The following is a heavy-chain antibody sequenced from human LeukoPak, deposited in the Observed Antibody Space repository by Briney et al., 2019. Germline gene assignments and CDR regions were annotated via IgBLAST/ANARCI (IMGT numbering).Heavy chain of an antibody. D-gene: IGHD1-7*01. Sequence: SETLSLTCSVSGVSIINFYWSWIRQPPGKGLESIGFMSNSGDTTYNPSLKSRVTISIDTSNSQVSLNLNSVTAADAAVYYCASGGTTNNWFVPWGRGALVTVSS. J-gene: IGHJ5*01. CDR1: GVSIINFY. V-gene: IGHV4-59*01. CDR3: ASGGTTNNWFVP. CDR2: MSNSGDT.